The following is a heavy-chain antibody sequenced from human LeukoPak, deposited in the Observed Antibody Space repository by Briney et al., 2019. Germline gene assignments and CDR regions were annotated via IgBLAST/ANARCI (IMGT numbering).Heavy chain of an antibody. Sequence: SETLSLNCTVSGGSISGYYWSWIRQPPGKGLEWIGYVSYSGSTNYNPSLKSRVTMSVDTSKNQVSLKLRSVTTADTAVYYCARWNPYDSSGYYYAFGYWGQGTLVTVSS. D-gene: IGHD3-22*01. CDR2: VSYSGST. CDR1: GGSISGYY. J-gene: IGHJ4*02. CDR3: ARWNPYDSSGYYYAFGY. V-gene: IGHV4-59*01.